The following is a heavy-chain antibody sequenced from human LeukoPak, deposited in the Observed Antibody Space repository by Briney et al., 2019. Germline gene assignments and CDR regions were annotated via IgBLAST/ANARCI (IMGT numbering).Heavy chain of an antibody. CDR2: IYYSGST. CDR3: ARYSSSWYFDY. D-gene: IGHD6-13*01. V-gene: IGHV4-59*01. CDR1: GGSISSYY. Sequence: SETLSLTCTVSGGSISSYYWSWIRQPPGKGLEWIGYIYYSGSTNYNPSLKSRVTISVDTSKNQFSLKLSSVTAADTAVYYCARYSSSWYFDYWGQGTLVTVSS. J-gene: IGHJ4*02.